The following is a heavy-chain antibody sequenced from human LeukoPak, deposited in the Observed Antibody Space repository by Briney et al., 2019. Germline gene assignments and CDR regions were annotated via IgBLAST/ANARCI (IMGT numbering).Heavy chain of an antibody. CDR2: VYYSGST. CDR1: GXSISSSSYY. Sequence: SETLSLTCTVSGXSISSSSYYWGWIRQPPGKGLEWIGSVYYSGSTYYNPSLKSRVTMSVDTSKNQFSLKLSSVTAADTAVYYCARRVGSGYWYFDLWGRGTLVTVSS. D-gene: IGHD2-15*01. V-gene: IGHV4-39*01. CDR3: ARRVGSGYWYFDL. J-gene: IGHJ2*01.